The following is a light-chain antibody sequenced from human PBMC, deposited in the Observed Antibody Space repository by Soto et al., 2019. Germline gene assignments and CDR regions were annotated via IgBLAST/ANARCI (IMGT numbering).Light chain of an antibody. J-gene: IGLJ1*01. CDR1: SDDVGAYNS. Sequence: QSALAQPASVSGSPGQSITISCTGTSDDVGAYNSVSWYQQLPHKAPQVILYKGTQRPSGVSSRFSGSTSGNAASLTISGRQADDEADYFCCSSAPESTYVFGTGTKVTVL. CDR2: KGT. CDR3: CSSAPESTYV. V-gene: IGLV2-23*01.